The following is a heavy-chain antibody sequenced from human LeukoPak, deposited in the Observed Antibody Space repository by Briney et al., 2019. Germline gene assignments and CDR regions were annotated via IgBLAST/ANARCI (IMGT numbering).Heavy chain of an antibody. D-gene: IGHD6-19*01. CDR2: IYYSGST. V-gene: IGHV4-59*01. CDR1: GGSISSYY. CDR3: ARDSFRGYSSGWYRY. J-gene: IGHJ4*02. Sequence: PSETLSLTCTVSGGSISSYYWSWIRQPPGKGLEWIGYIYYSGSTNYNPSLKSRVTISVDTSKNQFSLKLSSVTAADTAVYYCARDSFRGYSSGWYRYWGQGTLVTVSS.